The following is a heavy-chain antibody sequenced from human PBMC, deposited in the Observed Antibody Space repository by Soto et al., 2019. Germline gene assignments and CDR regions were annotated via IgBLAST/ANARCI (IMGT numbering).Heavy chain of an antibody. CDR2: HYSGGST. CDR3: ARHRHPRGTVGATSPLDP. V-gene: IGHV3-53*01. J-gene: IGHJ5*02. CDR1: GFSVSSNY. Sequence: DVQLVESGGGLVQPGGSLRLSCAISGFSVSSNYLSWVRQAPGKGLEWVSVHYSGGSTYYADSVQGRFTISRDKSNNTLYLQMRRVRAEETAVYFCARHRHPRGTVGATSPLDPWGQGTQVTVSS. D-gene: IGHD1-26*01.